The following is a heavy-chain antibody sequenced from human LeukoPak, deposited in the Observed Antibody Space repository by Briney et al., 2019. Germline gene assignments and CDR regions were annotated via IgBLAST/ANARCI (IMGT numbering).Heavy chain of an antibody. J-gene: IGHJ4*02. CDR2: IYYNGNT. V-gene: IGHV4-59*12. CDR3: ARDFGIAARPDY. CDR1: GGSISSYY. Sequence: SETLSLTCTVSGGSISSYYWNWIRQPPGKGLEWIGYIYYNGNTNYNPSLKSRVTISVDTSKNQFSLKLSSVTAADTAVYYCARDFGIAARPDYWGQGTLVTVSS. D-gene: IGHD6-6*01.